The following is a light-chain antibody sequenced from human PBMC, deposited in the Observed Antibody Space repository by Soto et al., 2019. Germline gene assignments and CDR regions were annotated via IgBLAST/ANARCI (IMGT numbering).Light chain of an antibody. CDR3: QHYNSYSEA. V-gene: IGKV1-5*03. CDR1: QTISSW. J-gene: IGKJ1*01. CDR2: KAS. Sequence: DIQMTQSPSTLSGSVGDRVTITCRASQTISSWLAWYQQKPGKAPKLLIYKASTLKSGGPSRFSGSGSGTEFTLTISSLQPDDFATYYCQHYNSYSEACGQGTKVELK.